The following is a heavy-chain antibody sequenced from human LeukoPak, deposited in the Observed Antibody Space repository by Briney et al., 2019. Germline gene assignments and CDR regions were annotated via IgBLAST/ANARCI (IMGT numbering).Heavy chain of an antibody. CDR2: ITSRTDGGTT. Sequence: GGSLRLSCAASGLTFSDAWMTWVRQAPGKGLEWVGRITSRTDGGTTDYAAPVKGKFTFSRDDSKNTLYLQMNSLKTEDTAVYYCTTDPNFDYVWGTYRLDYWGQGTLVTVSS. CDR1: GLTFSDAW. CDR3: TTDPNFDYVWGTYRLDY. V-gene: IGHV3-15*05. J-gene: IGHJ4*02. D-gene: IGHD3-16*02.